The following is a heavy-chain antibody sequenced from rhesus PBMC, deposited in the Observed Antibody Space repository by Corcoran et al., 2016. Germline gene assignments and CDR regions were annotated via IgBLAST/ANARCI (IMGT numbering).Heavy chain of an antibody. CDR3: ARSGYGSGGVY. J-gene: IGHJ4*01. D-gene: IGHD4-4*01. CDR1: GASISSYW. V-gene: IGHV4-80*01. CDR2: INGNTGNS. Sequence: QVQLQESGPGLVKPSETLSLTCAVSGASISSYWWSWIRQPPGKGLEWIGEINGNTGNSYYHPSLKCRVTISKAASKHQFSLKLSSVTAADTAVYYCARSGYGSGGVYWGQGVLVTVSS.